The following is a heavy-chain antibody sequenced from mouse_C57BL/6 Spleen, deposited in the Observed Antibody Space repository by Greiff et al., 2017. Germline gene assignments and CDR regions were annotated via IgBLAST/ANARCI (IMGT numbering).Heavy chain of an antibody. J-gene: IGHJ4*01. D-gene: IGHD2-10*02. Sequence: QVQLQQSGPGLVQPSQSLSITCTVSGFSLTSYGVHWVRQPPGKGLEWLGVIWSGGSTDYNAAFISRLSISKDNSKSQVFFKMNSLQADDTAIYYCANPYGNYEGYYAMDYWGQGTSVTVSS. CDR3: ANPYGNYEGYYAMDY. V-gene: IGHV2-4*01. CDR1: GFSLTSYG. CDR2: IWSGGST.